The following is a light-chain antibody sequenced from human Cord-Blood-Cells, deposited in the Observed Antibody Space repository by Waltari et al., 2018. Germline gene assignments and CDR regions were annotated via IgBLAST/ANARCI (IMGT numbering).Light chain of an antibody. CDR1: QSISSY. Sequence: DLQVSQSPSSLSASVGDRVTITCRASQSISSYLNVYQQKPAKTPTLLIYAASSFQSGVPSRFSGIGSGTDFTLTISSLQPEDFATYCCQQSYSTPITFGHGTRLEIK. CDR3: QQSYSTPIT. V-gene: IGKV1-39*01. CDR2: AAS. J-gene: IGKJ5*01.